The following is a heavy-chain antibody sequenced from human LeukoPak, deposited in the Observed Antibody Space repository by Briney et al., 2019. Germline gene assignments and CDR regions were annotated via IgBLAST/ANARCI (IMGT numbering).Heavy chain of an antibody. D-gene: IGHD3-9*01. V-gene: IGHV1-18*01. CDR3: ARGPAGYDILTGYYAYYYYYYGMDV. CDR2: ISAYNGNT. J-gene: IGHJ6*02. CDR1: GYTLTSYS. Sequence: ASVKVSCKASGYTLTSYSISWVRQAPGQGLEWMGWISAYNGNTDLAQKLQGRVTMTTDTSTSTAYMELSSLRSEDTAVYYCARGPAGYDILTGYYAYYYYYYGMDVWGQGTTVTVSS.